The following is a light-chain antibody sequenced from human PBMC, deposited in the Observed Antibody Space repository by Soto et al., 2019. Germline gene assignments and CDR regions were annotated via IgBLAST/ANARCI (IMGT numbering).Light chain of an antibody. CDR2: GAS. CDR1: QSVSSSY. J-gene: IGKJ5*01. Sequence: EIVLTQSPGTLSLSPGERATLSCRASQSVSSSYLAWYQQKPGQAPRLLIYGASSRATGIPDRFSGSGSGTDFTLTISRLVPEDFAVYYCQQYGSFPGTFGQGTRLEIK. CDR3: QQYGSFPGT. V-gene: IGKV3-20*01.